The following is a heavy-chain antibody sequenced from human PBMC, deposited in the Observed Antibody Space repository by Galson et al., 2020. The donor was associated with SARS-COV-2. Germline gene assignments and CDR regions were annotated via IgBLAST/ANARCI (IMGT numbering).Heavy chain of an antibody. CDR3: ARVLGDDYVRIRFEI. D-gene: IGHD4-17*01. CDR2: IYGGGDNT. Sequence: GGSLRLPCAASGLTVTSNSMSWVPQVPGKGLEWVSVIYGGGDNTHYADSVQGRFSISRDSSKNTLNLQMNSLRADDTAVYYCARVLGDDYVRIRFEIWGQGTMVTVSS. J-gene: IGHJ3*02. CDR1: GLTVTSNS. V-gene: IGHV3-66*01.